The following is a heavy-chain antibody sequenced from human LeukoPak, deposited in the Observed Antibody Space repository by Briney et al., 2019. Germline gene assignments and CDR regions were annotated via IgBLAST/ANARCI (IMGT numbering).Heavy chain of an antibody. CDR1: GYPFTNFW. CDR2: IYPGDSDT. CDR3: ASGPIAAAGFDY. D-gene: IGHD6-13*01. Sequence: GESLKISCKVSGYPFTNFWIGWVRQMPGKGLQWMGIIYPGDSDTRYSPSFQGQVTISADKSISTAYLQWSSLKASDTAMYYCASGPIAAAGFDYWGQGTLVTVSS. V-gene: IGHV5-51*01. J-gene: IGHJ4*02.